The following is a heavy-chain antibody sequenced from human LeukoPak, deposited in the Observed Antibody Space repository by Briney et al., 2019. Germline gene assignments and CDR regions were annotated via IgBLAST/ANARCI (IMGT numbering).Heavy chain of an antibody. CDR3: ARGESEIAVAGTSYFDY. Sequence: SETLSLTCAVSGYSISSGYYWGWIRQPPGKGLEWIGSIYHSGSTYYNPSLKSRVTISVDTSKNQFSLKLSSVTAADTAVYYCARGESEIAVAGTSYFDYWGQGTLVTVSS. CDR2: IYHSGST. D-gene: IGHD6-19*01. CDR1: GYSISSGYY. J-gene: IGHJ4*02. V-gene: IGHV4-38-2*01.